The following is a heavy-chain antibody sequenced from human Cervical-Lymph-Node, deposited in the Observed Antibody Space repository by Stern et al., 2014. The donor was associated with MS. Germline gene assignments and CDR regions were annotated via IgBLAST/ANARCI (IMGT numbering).Heavy chain of an antibody. CDR1: GYTFTSYW. V-gene: IGHV5-51*03. CDR3: ARRFGGSYFDY. CDR2: IYPGDSDP. J-gene: IGHJ4*02. D-gene: IGHD3-10*01. Sequence: VQLVQSAAEVKKPGESLKISCKASGYTFTSYWIAWGRQMPGKGLEWMGIIYPGDSDPVYGPSFQGQVPISADASINTAYLHWSSLEASDSAMFYCARRFGGSYFDYWGQGSLVTVSS.